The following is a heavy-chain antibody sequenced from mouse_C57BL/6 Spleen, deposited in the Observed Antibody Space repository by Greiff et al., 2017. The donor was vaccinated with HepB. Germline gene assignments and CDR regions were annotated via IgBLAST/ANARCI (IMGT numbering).Heavy chain of an antibody. V-gene: IGHV3-6*01. Sequence: EVQLQESGPGLVKPSQSLSLTCSVTGYSITSGYYWNWIRQFPGNKLEWMGYISYDGSNNYNPSLKNRISITRDTSKNQFFLKLNSVTTEDTATYYCAGYGYHWYFDVWGTGTTVTVSS. CDR1: GYSITSGYY. CDR3: AGYGYHWYFDV. CDR2: ISYDGSN. J-gene: IGHJ1*03. D-gene: IGHD2-2*01.